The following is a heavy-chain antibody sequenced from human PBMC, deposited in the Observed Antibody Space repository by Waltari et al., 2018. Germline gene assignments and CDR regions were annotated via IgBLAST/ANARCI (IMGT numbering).Heavy chain of an antibody. CDR2: IYYSVTT. D-gene: IGHD3-22*01. Sequence: QVQLQESGPGLVKPSQTLSLTCTVSGGSISSGGYYWSWIRQHPGKGLEWMGCIYYSVTTYYNPSLKSRITISVDTSKNLFSLKLSSVTAADTAVYYCARDNGDSSVDYWGQGTLVTVSS. J-gene: IGHJ4*02. CDR1: GGSISSGGYY. CDR3: ARDNGDSSVDY. V-gene: IGHV4-31*03.